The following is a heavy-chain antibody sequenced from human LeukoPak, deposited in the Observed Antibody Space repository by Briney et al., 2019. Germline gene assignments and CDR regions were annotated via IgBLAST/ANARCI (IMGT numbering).Heavy chain of an antibody. CDR1: GFTFSSYS. CDR2: ISSSSSYI. J-gene: IGHJ4*02. V-gene: IGHV3-21*01. CDR3: ARVRGSCYSRGDCYYDY. D-gene: IGHD2-15*01. Sequence: GGSLRLSCAASGFTFSSYSMNWVRQAPGKGLEWVSSISSSSSYIYYADSVKGRFTISRDNAKNSLYLQMNSLRVEDTAVYYCARVRGSCYSRGDCYYDYWGQGTLVTVSS.